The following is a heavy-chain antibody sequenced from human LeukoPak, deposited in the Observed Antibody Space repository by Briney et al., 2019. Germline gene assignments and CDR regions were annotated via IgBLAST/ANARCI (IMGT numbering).Heavy chain of an antibody. CDR3: AREGNSGSYGFVWFDP. CDR2: ISAYNGST. CDR1: GYTFTSYG. Sequence: GASVKVSCKASGYTFTSYGISWVRQAPGQGLEWMGWISAYNGSTNYAQKLQGRVTMTTDTSTSTAYMELRSLRSDDTAVYYCAREGNSGSYGFVWFDPWGQGTLVTVSS. J-gene: IGHJ5*02. V-gene: IGHV1-18*01. D-gene: IGHD1-26*01.